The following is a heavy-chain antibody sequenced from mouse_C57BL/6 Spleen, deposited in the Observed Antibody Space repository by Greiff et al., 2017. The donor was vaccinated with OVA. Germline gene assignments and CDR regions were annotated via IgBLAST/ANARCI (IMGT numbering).Heavy chain of an antibody. J-gene: IGHJ1*03. CDR1: GYTFTSYW. CDR2: IDPSASYT. V-gene: IGHV1-59*01. CDR3: ARRGHGYFDV. Sequence: QVQLQQPGAELVRPGPSVKLSCKASGYTFTSYWMHWVKQRPGQGLEWIGVIDPSASYTNYNQQFKGKATLTVDTSSSTAYMQLSSLTSEDSAVYYCARRGHGYFDVWGTGTTVTVSS.